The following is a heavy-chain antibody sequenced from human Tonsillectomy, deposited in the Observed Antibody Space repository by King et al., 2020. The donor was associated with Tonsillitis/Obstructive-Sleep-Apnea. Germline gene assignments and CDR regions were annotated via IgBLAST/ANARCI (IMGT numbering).Heavy chain of an antibody. CDR1: GFTFSSYS. CDR2: ISSSSSYI. V-gene: IGHV3-21*01. CDR3: ARDHHVGYCSSTSCPIPF. J-gene: IGHJ4*02. Sequence: EVQLVESGGGLVKPGGSLRLSCAASGFTFSSYSMNWVRQAPGKGLEWVSSISSSSSYIYYADSVKGRFTISRDNAKNSLYLQMNSLRAEDTAVYYCARDHHVGYCSSTSCPIPFWGQGTLVTVSS. D-gene: IGHD2-2*01.